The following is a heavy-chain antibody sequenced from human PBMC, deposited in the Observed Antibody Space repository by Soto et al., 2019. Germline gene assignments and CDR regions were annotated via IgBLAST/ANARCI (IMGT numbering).Heavy chain of an antibody. J-gene: IGHJ5*01. CDR1: GYSFPAFY. CDR3: ARASAEATSWFDY. V-gene: IGHV1-2*02. CDR2: FNPKTGGA. D-gene: IGHD6-25*01. Sequence: QVQLVQSAAEVERPGASVKVSCQISGYSFPAFYIHWVRQAPGQGLEWVGWFNPKTGGANSAQKFQGRVTMTRATSISTVYMDLSGLTSDDTDVYYCARASAEATSWFDYWGQGTLVTVSS.